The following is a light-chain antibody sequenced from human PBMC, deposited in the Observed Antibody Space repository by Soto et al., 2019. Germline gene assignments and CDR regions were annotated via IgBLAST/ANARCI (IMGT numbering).Light chain of an antibody. CDR1: QTVLNNY. CDR3: QQYGTSPTT. V-gene: IGKV3-20*01. CDR2: GAS. J-gene: IGKJ1*01. Sequence: EIVLTQSPGTLSLSLGERSTLSCRASQTVLNNYLTWYQQKPGQAPRRLIFGASFRATGIPDRFSGSGSGTDFTLTISRLEPEDSAVYYCQQYGTSPTTFGQGTKVDIK.